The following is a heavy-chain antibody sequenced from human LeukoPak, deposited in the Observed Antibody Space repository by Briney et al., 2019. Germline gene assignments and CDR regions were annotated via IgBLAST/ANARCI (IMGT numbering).Heavy chain of an antibody. J-gene: IGHJ4*02. D-gene: IGHD1-26*01. Sequence: SGTLSLTCGVSGGSISGTNWWSWVRQPPGQGLEWIGEISLAGQTNYNPSLNGRVTMSLDKSSNQLSLHLTSVTAADTATYFCSREGGPFCPFGYWGQGTLVIVSS. CDR1: GGSISGTNW. CDR2: ISLAGQT. CDR3: SREGGPFCPFGY. V-gene: IGHV4-4*02.